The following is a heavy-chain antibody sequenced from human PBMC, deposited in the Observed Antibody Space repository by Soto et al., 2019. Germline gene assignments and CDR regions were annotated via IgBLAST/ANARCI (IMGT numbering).Heavy chain of an antibody. CDR1: GFSLSTSGVG. Sequence: QITLKESGPTLVKPTQTLTLTCTFSGFSLSTSGVGVGWIRQPPGKAPEWLALIYWDDDKRFSPSLKTRLTITKDTSKNQVVLTLTNMDPVDTATYYCAQSHPKLRYFDYWGQGTLVTVSS. V-gene: IGHV2-5*02. CDR2: IYWDDDK. CDR3: AQSHPKLRYFDY. D-gene: IGHD1-1*01. J-gene: IGHJ4*02.